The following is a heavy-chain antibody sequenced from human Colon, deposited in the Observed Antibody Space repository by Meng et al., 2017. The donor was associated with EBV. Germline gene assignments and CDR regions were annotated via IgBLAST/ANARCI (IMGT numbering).Heavy chain of an antibody. V-gene: IGHV4-61*01. CDR2: IYSIGGT. CDR1: LDPSPPGRYS. J-gene: IGHJ5*02. D-gene: IGHD3-10*01. Sequence: LVASGPGLGRHWCPPTLPCTVTLDPSPPGRYSCGWIRQPPGKELEWLAYIYSIGGTPYNPSLKSRLTLSLDPSKNQFSLSLRSVTAADTAVYYCARVSGRSFEPWGQGTLVTVSS. CDR3: ARVSGRSFEP.